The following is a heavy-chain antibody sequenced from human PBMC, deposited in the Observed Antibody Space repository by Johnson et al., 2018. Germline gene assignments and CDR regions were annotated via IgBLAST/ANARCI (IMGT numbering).Heavy chain of an antibody. CDR1: GFTFDDYA. J-gene: IGHJ3*02. CDR2: ISRDGGST. D-gene: IGHD3-22*01. Sequence: VQLVQSGGVVVQPGASLRLSCAASGFTFDDYAMHWVRQAPGKGLEWVSLISRDGGSTYYADSVKGRFTISRDNSKNSLYLQMNSLRVEDTALYYCAKGDYYDSSGTSDDAFDIWGQGTMVTVSS. CDR3: AKGDYYDSSGTSDDAFDI. V-gene: IGHV3-43D*03.